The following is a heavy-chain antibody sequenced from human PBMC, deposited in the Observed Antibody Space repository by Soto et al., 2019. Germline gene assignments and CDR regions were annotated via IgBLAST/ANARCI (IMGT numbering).Heavy chain of an antibody. V-gene: IGHV1-2*04. CDR2: INPNSGGT. CDR3: ARGGGAYGDHRISDY. J-gene: IGHJ4*02. Sequence: QVQLVQSGAEVKKPGASVKVSCKASGYTFTGYYMHWVRQAPGQGLEWMGWINPNSGGTNYAQKFQGWVTMTRDTSISRAYMELSRLRSDDTAVYYCARGGGAYGDHRISDYWGQGTLVTVSS. CDR1: GYTFTGYY. D-gene: IGHD4-17*01.